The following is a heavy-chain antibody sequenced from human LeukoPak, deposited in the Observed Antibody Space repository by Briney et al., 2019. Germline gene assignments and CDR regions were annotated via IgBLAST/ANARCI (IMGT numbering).Heavy chain of an antibody. Sequence: GSLRLSCAASGFSLSSYAMCWVRPAPGKGLEWVSAISGSGGSTYYADSVKGRFTLSTDNSKNTLYMQMNSLRAEDTAVYYCAKDPLYSGSYYFDYWGQGTLVTVSS. J-gene: IGHJ4*02. V-gene: IGHV3-23*01. CDR3: AKDPLYSGSYYFDY. CDR1: GFSLSSYA. D-gene: IGHD1-26*01. CDR2: ISGSGGST.